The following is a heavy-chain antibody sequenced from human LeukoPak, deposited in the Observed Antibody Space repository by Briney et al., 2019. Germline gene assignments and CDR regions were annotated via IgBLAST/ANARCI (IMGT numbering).Heavy chain of an antibody. CDR3: ARGSSGYGDD. J-gene: IGHJ4*02. Sequence: PSETLSLTCAVYGGSFSGYYWSWIRQPPGKGLEWIGEINHSGSTNYNPSLKSRVTISVDTSKNQFSLKLSSVTAADTAVYYCARGSSGYGDDWGQGTLVTVSS. D-gene: IGHD5-18*01. V-gene: IGHV4-34*01. CDR1: GGSFSGYY. CDR2: INHSGST.